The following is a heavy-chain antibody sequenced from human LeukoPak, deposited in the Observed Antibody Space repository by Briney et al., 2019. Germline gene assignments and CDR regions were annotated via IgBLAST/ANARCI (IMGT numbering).Heavy chain of an antibody. D-gene: IGHD1-26*01. V-gene: IGHV3-73*01. CDR1: GFTFSGSA. J-gene: IGHJ4*02. CDR3: TRQRRELPEFDY. Sequence: GGSLRLSCAASGFTFSGSAMHWVRQASGKGLEWVGRIRSKANSYATAYAASVKGRFTISRDDSKSTAYLQMNSLKTEDTAVYYCTRQRRELPEFDYWGQGTLVTVSS. CDR2: IRSKANSYAT.